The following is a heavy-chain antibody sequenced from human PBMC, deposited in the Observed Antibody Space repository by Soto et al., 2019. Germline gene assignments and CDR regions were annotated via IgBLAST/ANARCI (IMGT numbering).Heavy chain of an antibody. D-gene: IGHD3-3*01. Sequence: QITLKESGPTVVKPTETLTLTCTFSGFSLTTSGVGVGWVRQSPGKAPEWLAPIYWDDDKRYSTSLKSRLTIPKDSSKNQVVLTMANVDPADTATYYCAPRVLRTVFGLVTTTAIYFDFWGQGTPVVVSS. CDR3: APRVLRTVFGLVTTTAIYFDF. CDR2: IYWDDDK. J-gene: IGHJ4*02. V-gene: IGHV2-5*02. CDR1: GFSLTTSGVG.